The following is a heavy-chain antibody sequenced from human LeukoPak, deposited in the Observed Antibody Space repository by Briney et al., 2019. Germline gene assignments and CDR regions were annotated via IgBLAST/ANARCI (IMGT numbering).Heavy chain of an antibody. Sequence: SATLSLTCTVSGGSITSSYWSSTRQPAGKGRGWIGRIYTNGSTNYNPSLKSRVTISVDTSKNQFSLKLSSVTAADTALYYCARDDYGSGSYSSFDYWGQGTLVTVSS. V-gene: IGHV4-4*07. J-gene: IGHJ4*02. CDR3: ARDDYGSGSYSSFDY. CDR1: GGSITSSY. D-gene: IGHD3-10*01. CDR2: IYTNGST.